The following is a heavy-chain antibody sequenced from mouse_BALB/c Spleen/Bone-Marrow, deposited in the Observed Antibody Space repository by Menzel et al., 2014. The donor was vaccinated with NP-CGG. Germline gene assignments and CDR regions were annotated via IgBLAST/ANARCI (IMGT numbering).Heavy chain of an antibody. CDR1: GFSLTSYG. Sequence: GKVVESGPSLVQPSQSLSITCTVSGFSLTSYGVHWVRQSPGKGLEWLGVIWRGGSKDYNAAFMSRLSITKANSKSQAFFKMNSLQADDTAIYYWAKTAYYVNLYAMDYWGQGTSVTVSS. J-gene: IGHJ4*01. D-gene: IGHD2-10*01. V-gene: IGHV2-5-1*01. CDR3: AKTAYYVNLYAMDY. CDR2: IWRGGSK.